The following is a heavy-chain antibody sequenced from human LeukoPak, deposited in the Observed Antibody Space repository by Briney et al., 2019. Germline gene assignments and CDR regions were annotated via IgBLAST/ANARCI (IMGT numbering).Heavy chain of an antibody. CDR1: GGSFSGYY. CDR2: INHSGST. D-gene: IGHD1-26*01. Sequence: SETLSLTCAVYGGSFSGYYWSWIRQPPGKGLEWIGEINHSGSTNYNPSLKSRVTISVGTSKNQFSLKLSSVTAADTAVYYCARGPSVGATEGGVFDYWGQGTLVTVSS. V-gene: IGHV4-34*01. CDR3: ARGPSVGATEGGVFDY. J-gene: IGHJ4*02.